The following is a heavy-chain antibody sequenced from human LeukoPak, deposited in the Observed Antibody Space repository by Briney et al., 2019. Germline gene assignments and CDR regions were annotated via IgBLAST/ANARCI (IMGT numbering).Heavy chain of an antibody. Sequence: SETLSLTCTVSGGSISSGGYSWSWIRQPPGKGLEWIGYIYHSGSTYYNPSLKSRVTTSVDRSKNQFSLKLSSVTAADTAVYYCARGLPVTDFDYWGQGTLVTVSS. CDR3: ARGLPVTDFDY. V-gene: IGHV4-30-2*01. J-gene: IGHJ4*02. D-gene: IGHD3-16*01. CDR1: GGSISSGGYS. CDR2: IYHSGST.